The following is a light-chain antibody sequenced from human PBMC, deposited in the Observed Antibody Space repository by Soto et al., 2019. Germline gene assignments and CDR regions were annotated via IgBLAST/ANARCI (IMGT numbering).Light chain of an antibody. J-gene: IGKJ4*01. Sequence: IVLTQSPATLSLSPGERATLSCRASQSVSSYLAWYQQKPGQAPRLLIYNASNRATGIPARFSGSGSGTDCTLTISSLEPEDFAVYYCQQRSNWPLTFGGGTKVVIK. CDR2: NAS. CDR1: QSVSSY. V-gene: IGKV3-11*01. CDR3: QQRSNWPLT.